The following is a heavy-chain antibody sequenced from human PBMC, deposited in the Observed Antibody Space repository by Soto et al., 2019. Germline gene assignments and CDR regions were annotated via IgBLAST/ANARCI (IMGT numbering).Heavy chain of an antibody. J-gene: IGHJ6*02. V-gene: IGHV1-2*04. CDR1: GYTFTGYY. Sequence: ASVKVSCKASGYTFTGYYMHWVRQAPGQGLEWMGWINPNSGGTNYAQKFQGWVTMTRDTSISTAYMELSRLRSDDTAVYCCARGDWLSQEHYYYYGMDVWGQGTTVTVSS. D-gene: IGHD3-9*01. CDR3: ARGDWLSQEHYYYYGMDV. CDR2: INPNSGGT.